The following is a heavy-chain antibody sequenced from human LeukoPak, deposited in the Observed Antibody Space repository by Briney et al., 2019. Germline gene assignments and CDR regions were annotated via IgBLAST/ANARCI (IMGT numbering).Heavy chain of an antibody. CDR2: IKPDGSEK. D-gene: IGHD2-21*02. V-gene: IGHV3-7*01. CDR3: ARDLDTYVVLTAYDTFDI. Sequence: GSLRLSCEGSGFTFSNYWMTWVRQAPGKGLEWVANIKPDGSEKHYADSVEGRFTISRDNAKNSLYLQMNSLRAEDTALYYCARDLDTYVVLTAYDTFDIWGQGTMVTVSS. J-gene: IGHJ3*02. CDR1: GFTFSNYW.